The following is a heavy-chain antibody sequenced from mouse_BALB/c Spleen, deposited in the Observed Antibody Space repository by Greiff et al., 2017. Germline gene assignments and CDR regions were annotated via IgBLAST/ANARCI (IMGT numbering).Heavy chain of an antibody. CDR3: ARNSGSITTVLDY. V-gene: IGHV2-2*02. CDR1: GFSLTSYG. D-gene: IGHD1-1*01. Sequence: QVQLQQSGPGLVQPSQSLSITCTVSGFSLTSYGVHWVRQSPGKGLEWLGVIWSGESTDYNAAFISRLSISKDNSKSQVFFKMNSLQANDTAIYYCARNSGSITTVLDYWGQGTTLTVSS. CDR2: IWSGEST. J-gene: IGHJ2*01.